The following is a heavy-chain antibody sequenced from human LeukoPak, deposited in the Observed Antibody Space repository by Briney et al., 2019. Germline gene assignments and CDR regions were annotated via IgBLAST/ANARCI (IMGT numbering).Heavy chain of an antibody. CDR1: GFTFSNYA. CDR3: ASGLYGGLFDK. CDR2: ISTNSGST. Sequence: GGSLRLSCVMSGFTFSNYAMNWVRQAPGKGLEWISDISTNSGSTYHIDSVRGRFTISRDNSKNTLYLQMNSLRADATAVYYWASGLYGGLFDKWGQGTLVTVSS. D-gene: IGHD4/OR15-4a*01. J-gene: IGHJ4*02. V-gene: IGHV3-23*01.